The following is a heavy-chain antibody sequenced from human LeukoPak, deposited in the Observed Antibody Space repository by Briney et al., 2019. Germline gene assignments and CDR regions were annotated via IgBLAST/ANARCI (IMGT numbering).Heavy chain of an antibody. CDR2: IYYSGST. CDR1: GGSISSYY. V-gene: IGHV4-59*01. CDR3: ARGGTWFDP. J-gene: IGHJ5*02. D-gene: IGHD3-16*01. Sequence: SETLSLTCTVSGGSISSYYWSWIRQPPGKGLEWIGYIYYSGSTNYNPSLKSRVTISVDTSKNQFSLKLSSVTAADTAVYYCARGGTWFDPWGQGSLVTVSS.